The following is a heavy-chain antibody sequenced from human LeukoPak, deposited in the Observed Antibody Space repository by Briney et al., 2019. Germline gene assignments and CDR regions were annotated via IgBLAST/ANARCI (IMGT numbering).Heavy chain of an antibody. CDR2: ISSSSSYI. D-gene: IGHD3-16*01. Sequence: PGGSLRLSCAASGFTFSSYSMNWVRQAPGKGLEWVSSISSSSSYIYYADSVKGRFTISRDNSKDTLYLQMDSLRAEDTAVFYCARELLGEGPDAFDVWGQGTIVTVSS. V-gene: IGHV3-21*01. J-gene: IGHJ3*01. CDR1: GFTFSSYS. CDR3: ARELLGEGPDAFDV.